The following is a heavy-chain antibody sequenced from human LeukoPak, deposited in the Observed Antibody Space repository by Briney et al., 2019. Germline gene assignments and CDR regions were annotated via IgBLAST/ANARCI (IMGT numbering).Heavy chain of an antibody. CDR3: ARLQRITMAGPDYWYFDL. V-gene: IGHV4-59*01. CDR1: GDSISSYY. D-gene: IGHD3-10*01. CDR2: IYYSGST. J-gene: IGHJ2*01. Sequence: PSGTLSLTCTVSGDSISSYYWSWIRQPPEKGLEWIGYIYYSGSTNYNPSLKSRVTISVDTSKTQFSLKMNSVTAADTAVYYCARLQRITMAGPDYWYFDLWGRGTLVTVSS.